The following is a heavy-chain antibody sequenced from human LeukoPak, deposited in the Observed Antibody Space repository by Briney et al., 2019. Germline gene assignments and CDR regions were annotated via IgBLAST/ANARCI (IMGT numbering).Heavy chain of an antibody. D-gene: IGHD3-10*01. J-gene: IGHJ4*02. CDR3: AKSGSGSGSYYTVY. V-gene: IGHV3-23*01. Sequence: PGGSLRLSCAASGFTFSSYAMSWVRQAPGKGLEWVSAISGSGGSTYNADSVKGRFTISRDNSKNTLYLQMNSLRAEDTAVYYCAKSGSGSGSYYTVYWGQGTLVTVSS. CDR2: ISGSGGST. CDR1: GFTFSSYA.